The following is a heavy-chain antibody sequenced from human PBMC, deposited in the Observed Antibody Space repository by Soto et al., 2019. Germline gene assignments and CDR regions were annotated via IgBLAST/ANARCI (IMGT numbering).Heavy chain of an antibody. CDR3: ARRHCSGGSCYSHYYHYYYYMDV. D-gene: IGHD2-15*01. V-gene: IGHV3-7*01. Sequence: PGGSLGLSCAAYGFTFSSYWMSWVRQAPGKGLEWVANIKQDGSEKYYVDSVKGRFTISRDNAKNSLYLQMNSLRAEDTAVYYCARRHCSGGSCYSHYYHYYYYMDVWGKGTTVTVSS. J-gene: IGHJ6*03. CDR1: GFTFSSYW. CDR2: IKQDGSEK.